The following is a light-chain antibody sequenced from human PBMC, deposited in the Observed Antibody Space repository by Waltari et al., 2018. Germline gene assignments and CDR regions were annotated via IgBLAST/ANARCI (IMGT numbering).Light chain of an antibody. Sequence: QSALTQPASVSGSPGQSITISCSGPDSDVGASDFVSWYQQHPGKAPHIIIYEVSNRPSGISNRFSASKSGNTASLTISGLQAEDEADYYCSSYTTSSAPGVFGTGTRVTVL. CDR2: EVS. J-gene: IGLJ1*01. V-gene: IGLV2-14*01. CDR1: DSDVGASDF. CDR3: SSYTTSSAPGV.